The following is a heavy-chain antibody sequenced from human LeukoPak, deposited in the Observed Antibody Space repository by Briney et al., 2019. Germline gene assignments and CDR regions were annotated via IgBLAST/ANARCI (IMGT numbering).Heavy chain of an antibody. CDR1: GFTFDDYA. CDR3: AKDKTHLLPVYYFDY. D-gene: IGHD2-15*01. J-gene: IGHJ4*02. Sequence: GRSLRLSCAASGFTFDDYAMHWVRQAPGKGLEWVSGISWNSGSIGYADSVKGRFTISRDNAKNSLYLQMNSLRAEDTALYYCAKDKTHLLPVYYFDYWGQGTLVTVSS. CDR2: ISWNSGSI. V-gene: IGHV3-9*01.